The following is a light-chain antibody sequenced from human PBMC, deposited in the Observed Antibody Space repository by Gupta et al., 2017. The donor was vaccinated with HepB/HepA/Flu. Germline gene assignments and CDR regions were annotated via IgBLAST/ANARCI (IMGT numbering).Light chain of an antibody. J-gene: IGLJ1*01. CDR2: KDN. Sequence: SYELAQPPSVPVSPGQTASITCSGDKLEDKYVSWYQQRPGQSPVLIIYKDNKRPSGIPERFSGSNSENTASLTIRGTQAVDEDDYFCQVWGGTTAVFGPGTTVTV. V-gene: IGLV3-1*01. CDR3: QVWGGTTAV. CDR1: KLEDKY.